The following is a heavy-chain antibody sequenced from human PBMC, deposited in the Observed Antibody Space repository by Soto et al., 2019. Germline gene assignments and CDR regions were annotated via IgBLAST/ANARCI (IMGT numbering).Heavy chain of an antibody. J-gene: IGHJ4*02. CDR2: INPNSGGT. Sequence: ASVQVSCKASGYTFTGYYMNWGRQAPGQGLDWMGWINPNSGGTNYEQKFQGRVTMTRDTSISTAYMELSRLRSDDTAVYYCARGQEGLLLRYSSIYTDYWGQGTLVTVSS. V-gene: IGHV1-2*02. D-gene: IGHD6-13*01. CDR3: ARGQEGLLLRYSSIYTDY. CDR1: GYTFTGYY.